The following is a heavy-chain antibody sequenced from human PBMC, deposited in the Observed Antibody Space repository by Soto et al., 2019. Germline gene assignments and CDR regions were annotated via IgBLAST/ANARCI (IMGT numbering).Heavy chain of an antibody. CDR1: GFTFSSYA. CDR3: AKYSASIAVAEIYFDY. D-gene: IGHD6-19*01. CDR2: ISGSGGST. V-gene: IGHV3-23*01. Sequence: PGGSLRLSCAASGFTFSSYAMSWVRQAPGKGLEWVSAISGSGGSTYYADSVKGRFTISRDNSKNTLYLQMNSLRAEDTAVYYCAKYSASIAVAEIYFDYWGQGTLVTVSS. J-gene: IGHJ4*02.